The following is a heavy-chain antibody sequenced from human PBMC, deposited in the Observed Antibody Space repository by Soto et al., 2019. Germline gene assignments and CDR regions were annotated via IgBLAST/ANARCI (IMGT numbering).Heavy chain of an antibody. CDR3: ARSLPGIAVADTKPLDY. CDR1: GGTFSSYA. CDR2: IIPIFGTA. J-gene: IGHJ4*02. V-gene: IGHV1-69*01. Sequence: QVQLVQSGAEVKKPGSSVKVSCKASGGTFSSYAISWVRQAPGQGLEWMGGIIPIFGTANYAQKFQGRVTIIADESTSTAYMELSSLRSEDTAVYYCARSLPGIAVADTKPLDYWGQGTLVTVSS. D-gene: IGHD6-19*01.